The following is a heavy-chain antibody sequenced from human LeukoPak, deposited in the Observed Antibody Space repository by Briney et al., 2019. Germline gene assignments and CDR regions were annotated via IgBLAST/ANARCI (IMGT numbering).Heavy chain of an antibody. D-gene: IGHD6-19*01. Sequence: ASVKVSCKASGYTFTGYYMHWVRQAPGQGLEWMGWINPNSGGTNYAQKFQGWVTMTRDTSISTAYKELSRLRSDDTAVYYCARGIAVAGTSLVNYYYGMDVWGQGTTVTVSS. J-gene: IGHJ6*02. CDR2: INPNSGGT. CDR3: ARGIAVAGTSLVNYYYGMDV. CDR1: GYTFTGYY. V-gene: IGHV1-2*04.